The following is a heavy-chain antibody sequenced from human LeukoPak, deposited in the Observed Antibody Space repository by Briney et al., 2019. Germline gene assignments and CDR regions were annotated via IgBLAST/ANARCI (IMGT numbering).Heavy chain of an antibody. CDR2: MNPNSGNT. CDR3: ARWPTHLPRAVAGTPDYYGMDV. J-gene: IGHJ6*02. CDR1: GYTFTSYD. V-gene: IGHV1-8*01. D-gene: IGHD6-19*01. Sequence: ASVKVSCKASGYTFTSYDINWVRQATGQGLEWMGWMNPNSGNTGYAQKFQGRVTMTRNTSISTAYMELSSLRSEDTAVYYCARWPTHLPRAVAGTPDYYGMDVWGQGTTVTVSS.